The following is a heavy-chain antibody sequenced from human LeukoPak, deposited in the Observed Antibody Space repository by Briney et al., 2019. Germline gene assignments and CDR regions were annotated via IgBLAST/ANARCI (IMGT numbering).Heavy chain of an antibody. D-gene: IGHD6-13*01. CDR2: INPSGGRT. Sequence: ASVKVSCKAPGYTFTSYYMHWVRQAPGQGLEWMGIINPSGGRTSYAQKFQGRVTMTRDTSTSTVYMELRSLRSDDTAVYYCAREDSSSWVPFDYWGQGTLVTASS. CDR3: AREDSSSWVPFDY. CDR1: GYTFTSYY. V-gene: IGHV1-46*01. J-gene: IGHJ4*02.